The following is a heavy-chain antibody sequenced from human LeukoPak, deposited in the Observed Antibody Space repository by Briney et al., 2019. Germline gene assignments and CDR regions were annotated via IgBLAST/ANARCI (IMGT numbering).Heavy chain of an antibody. Sequence: APVKVSCKASGYSFSSYDINWVRQATGQGLEWMGWMNPNSGNTGYAQKFQGRVTMTRSTSISTAYMELSSLRSEDTAVYYCASGLGFCSGSDCTNLVKDYYYGMNVWGQGTTVTVSS. CDR1: GYSFSSYD. D-gene: IGHD2-15*01. CDR3: ASGLGFCSGSDCTNLVKDYYYGMNV. J-gene: IGHJ6*02. CDR2: MNPNSGNT. V-gene: IGHV1-8*01.